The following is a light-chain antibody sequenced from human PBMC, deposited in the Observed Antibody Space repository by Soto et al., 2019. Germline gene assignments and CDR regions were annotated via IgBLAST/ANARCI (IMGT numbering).Light chain of an antibody. CDR2: GAS. Sequence: EIVLTQSPGTLSLSPGERSTLSCRASESVSNNYLAWYQQKPGQAPRLLIYGASNRATGIPDRFSGSGSGTDFTLTISRLEPEDFAVYYCQQYGRSGTFGQGTKVDIK. J-gene: IGKJ1*01. CDR1: ESVSNNY. V-gene: IGKV3-20*01. CDR3: QQYGRSGT.